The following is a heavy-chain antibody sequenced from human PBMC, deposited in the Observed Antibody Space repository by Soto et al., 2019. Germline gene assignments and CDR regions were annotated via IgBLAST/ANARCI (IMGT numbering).Heavy chain of an antibody. V-gene: IGHV1-69*02. D-gene: IGHD4-17*01. J-gene: IGHJ4*02. Sequence: QVQLVQSGAEVKKPGSSVKVSCKASGGTFSSYTMSWVRQAPGQGLEWMGRIIPILGIANYAQKFQGRVTITADKSTSTAYMELSSLRSEDTAVYYCARANISSTVDDYWGQGTLVTVSS. CDR2: IIPILGIA. CDR3: ARANISSTVDDY. CDR1: GGTFSSYT.